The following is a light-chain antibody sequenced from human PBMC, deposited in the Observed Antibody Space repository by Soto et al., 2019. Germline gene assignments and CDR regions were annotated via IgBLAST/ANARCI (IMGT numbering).Light chain of an antibody. J-gene: IGKJ5*01. V-gene: IGKV1-5*01. CDR2: DAS. Sequence: DIQITQSPSTLSASVGARVTMTCRASQSVSSWLAWYQQKPGKAPKVLIYDASSLKSGVPSRVSGSGSGTEFTLTISSLQPDDSATYYCQQYNGYATTFGQGTRLEI. CDR3: QQYNGYATT. CDR1: QSVSSW.